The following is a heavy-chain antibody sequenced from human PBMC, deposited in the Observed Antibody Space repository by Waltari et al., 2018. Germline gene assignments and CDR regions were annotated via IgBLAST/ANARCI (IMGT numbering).Heavy chain of an antibody. CDR1: GYNFTDYY. CDR3: ATGSLVGATRDWYFDL. J-gene: IGHJ2*01. D-gene: IGHD1-26*01. V-gene: IGHV1-69-2*01. CDR2: VDPEDGET. Sequence: EVQLVQSGAEVKKPGATVKISCKVSGYNFTDYYMQWVEQAPGKGLEWMGLVDPEDGETIYAEKFQGRVTITADTSTDTAYMELSSLRSEDTAVYYCATGSLVGATRDWYFDLWGRGTLVTVSS.